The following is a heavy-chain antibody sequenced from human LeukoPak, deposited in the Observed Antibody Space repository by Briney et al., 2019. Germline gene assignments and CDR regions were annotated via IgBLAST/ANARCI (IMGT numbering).Heavy chain of an antibody. D-gene: IGHD6-13*01. CDR3: ARAAPYSSSFKYFQH. Sequence: GGSLRLSCAASGSTFSSYSMNWVRQTPGKGLEWVSYISSSSSTIYYADSVKGRFTISRDNAKNSLYLQMNSLRDEDTAVYYCARAAPYSSSFKYFQHWGQGTLVTVSS. CDR1: GSTFSSYS. CDR2: ISSSSSTI. J-gene: IGHJ1*01. V-gene: IGHV3-48*02.